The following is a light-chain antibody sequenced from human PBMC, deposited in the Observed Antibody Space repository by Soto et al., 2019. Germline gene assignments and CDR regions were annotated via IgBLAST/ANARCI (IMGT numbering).Light chain of an antibody. J-gene: IGKJ4*01. Sequence: EIVLTQSPGTLSLSPGQRATLSCRASQSVINSYIAWYQQQPGQAPRLLIYGASSRATGIPNRFSGRGSGTDFTLTIGGLEPEDFAVYYCQQYNNWPLTFGGGTKVEIK. CDR3: QQYNNWPLT. CDR1: QSVINSY. CDR2: GAS. V-gene: IGKV3-20*01.